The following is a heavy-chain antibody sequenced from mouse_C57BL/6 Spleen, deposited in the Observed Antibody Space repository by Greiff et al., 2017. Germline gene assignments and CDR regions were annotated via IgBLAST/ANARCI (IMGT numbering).Heavy chain of an antibody. CDR2: IYPGDGDT. J-gene: IGHJ2*01. CDR3: AGGGATPFDY. V-gene: IGHV1-82*01. CDR1: GYAFSSSW. D-gene: IGHD3-1*01. Sequence: VQLQQSGPELVKPGASVKISCKASGYAFSSSWMNWVKQRPGKGLEWIGRIYPGDGDTNYNGKFKGKATLTADKSSSKAYMQLSSLTSEDSAVYFCAGGGATPFDYWGQGTTLTVSS.